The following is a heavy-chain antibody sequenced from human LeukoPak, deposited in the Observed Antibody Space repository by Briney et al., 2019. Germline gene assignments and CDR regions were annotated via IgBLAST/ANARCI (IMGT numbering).Heavy chain of an antibody. CDR3: ARVGGQKTYYYDSSGNPSGYGMDV. J-gene: IGHJ6*02. V-gene: IGHV3-30-3*01. CDR2: ISYDGNNK. Sequence: GRSLRLSCAASGFTFSGYAMHWVRQAPGKGLEWVAVISYDGNNKYYADSVKGRFTISRDNSKNTLYLQMNSLRAEDTAVYYCARVGGQKTYYYDSSGNPSGYGMDVWGQGTTVTVSS. CDR1: GFTFSGYA. D-gene: IGHD3-22*01.